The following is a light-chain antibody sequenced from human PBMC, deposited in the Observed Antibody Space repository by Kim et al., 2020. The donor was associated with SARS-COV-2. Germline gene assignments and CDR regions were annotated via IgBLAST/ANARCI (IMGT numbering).Light chain of an antibody. V-gene: IGKV3-20*01. CDR1: QSVSRSY. CDR3: QQYGSSPYT. Sequence: LAPGEKATLSCRAGQSVSRSYLAWYQQKPGQAPRLLIYGASSRANGIQDRFSGSGSGTDFTLNISRLGPEDFAVYYCQQYGSSPYTFGQGTKLEI. J-gene: IGKJ2*01. CDR2: GAS.